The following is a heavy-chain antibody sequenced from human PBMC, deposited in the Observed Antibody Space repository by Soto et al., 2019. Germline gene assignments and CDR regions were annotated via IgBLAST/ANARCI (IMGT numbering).Heavy chain of an antibody. V-gene: IGHV5-51*01. CDR2: INPGDSDT. D-gene: IGHD3-10*01. CDR3: AGGGVRGVVTRTRDYYGMDV. J-gene: IGHJ6*02. CDR1: GYNFTNYW. Sequence: GESLKISCKGSGYNFTNYWIGWVRQMPGKGLESMGIINPGDSDTRYSPSFQGQVTISADKSISTAYLQWSSLKASDTAMYYCAGGGVRGVVTRTRDYYGMDVWGQGTTVTVSS.